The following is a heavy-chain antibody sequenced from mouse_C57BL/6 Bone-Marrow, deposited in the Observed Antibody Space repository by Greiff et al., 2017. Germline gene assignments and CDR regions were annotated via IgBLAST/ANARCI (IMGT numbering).Heavy chain of an antibody. CDR2: INPYNGDT. J-gene: IGHJ2*01. CDR1: GYSFTGYF. V-gene: IGHV1-20*01. D-gene: IGHD2-4*01. Sequence: EVQLQQSGPELVKPGDSVKISCKASGYSFTGYFMNWVMQSHGKSLEWIGRINPYNGDTFYNQKFKGKATLTVDKSSSTAHMELRSLTSEDSAVYYCARSTMITAYYFDYWGQGPTLTVSS. CDR3: ARSTMITAYYFDY.